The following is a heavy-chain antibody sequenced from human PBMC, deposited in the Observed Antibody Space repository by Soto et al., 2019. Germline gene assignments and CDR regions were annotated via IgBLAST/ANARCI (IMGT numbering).Heavy chain of an antibody. CDR1: VGTFSSYA. Sequence: SVKVSCKASVGTFSSYAISWVRQAPGQGLEWMGGIIPIFGTANYAQKFQGRVTITADESTSTAYMELSSLRSEDTAVYYCASGDYYDSSGYVDYWGQGTLVTVSS. D-gene: IGHD3-22*01. CDR2: IIPIFGTA. CDR3: ASGDYYDSSGYVDY. J-gene: IGHJ4*02. V-gene: IGHV1-69*13.